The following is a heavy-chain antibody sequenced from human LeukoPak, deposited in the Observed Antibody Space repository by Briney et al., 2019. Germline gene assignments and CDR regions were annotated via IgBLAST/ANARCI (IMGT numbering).Heavy chain of an antibody. CDR2: ISPDGTDR. CDR1: GFTFSSYW. CDR3: VGYNWNYPDY. J-gene: IGHJ4*02. V-gene: IGHV3-74*03. Sequence: GGSLRLSCAASGFTFSSYWMYWVRQPPGKGPMWVSRISPDGTDRAHADSVVKGRFTISRDNAKNTLYLHMSSLGAEDTAVYFCVGYNWNYPDYWGQGTLVTVSS. D-gene: IGHD1-7*01.